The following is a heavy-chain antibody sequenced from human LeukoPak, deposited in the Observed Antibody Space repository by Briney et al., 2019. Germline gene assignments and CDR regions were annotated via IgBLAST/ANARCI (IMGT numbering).Heavy chain of an antibody. V-gene: IGHV3-33*01. CDR1: GFTFSNYG. CDR3: ARELIAAAGPVIDY. J-gene: IGHJ4*02. Sequence: PGRSLRLSCAASGFTFSNYGIHWVRQAPGKGLEWVAVIWSDGSIKYYADSVKGRFTISRDNSKNTLDLQMDSLRDDDTAVYYCARELIAAAGPVIDYWGQGTLVTVSS. D-gene: IGHD6-13*01. CDR2: IWSDGSIK.